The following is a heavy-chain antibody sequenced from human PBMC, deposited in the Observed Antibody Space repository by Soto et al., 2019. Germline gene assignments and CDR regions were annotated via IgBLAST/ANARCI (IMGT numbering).Heavy chain of an antibody. Sequence: GGALRLSGSASGYSRFSYYSMNWVRQAPGKGLEWVSFISGSGYPIYYADSVRGRFTISRDNAKNSLSLQMDSLRVEDTAVYYCARVRGHSYGYVDYWGQGTLVLVSS. J-gene: IGHJ4*02. CDR2: ISGSGYPI. CDR3: ARVRGHSYGYVDY. V-gene: IGHV3-48*01. D-gene: IGHD5-18*01. CDR1: GYSRFSYYS.